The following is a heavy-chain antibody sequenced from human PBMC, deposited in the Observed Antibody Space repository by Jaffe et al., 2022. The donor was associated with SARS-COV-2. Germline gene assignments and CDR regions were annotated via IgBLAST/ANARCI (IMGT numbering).Heavy chain of an antibody. Sequence: QVQLQESGPGLVKPSETLSLTCTVSGGSISSYYWSWIRQPPGKGLEWIGYIYYSGSTNYNPSLKSRVTISVDTSKNQFSLKLSSVTAADTAVYYCARPAVAGTWYFDLWGRGTLVTVSS. D-gene: IGHD6-19*01. V-gene: IGHV4-59*01. J-gene: IGHJ2*01. CDR3: ARPAVAGTWYFDL. CDR2: IYYSGST. CDR1: GGSISSYY.